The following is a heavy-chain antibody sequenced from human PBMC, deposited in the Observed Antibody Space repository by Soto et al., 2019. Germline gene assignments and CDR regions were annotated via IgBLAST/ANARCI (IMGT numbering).Heavy chain of an antibody. J-gene: IGHJ4*02. D-gene: IGHD1-1*01. CDR2: ITSSSSYT. CDR1: GSSFRDYY. CDR3: TGGQDNLAVNFDY. Sequence: QVQLVESGGGLVQPGGSLRLAWVAPGSSFRDYYMSWIRQSPGKGLEWLSYITSSSSYTHYADSVKGRFTISRDNAKNSLYLQMNSLRAEDTATYYCTGGQDNLAVNFDYWGQGTPVTVSS. V-gene: IGHV3-11*05.